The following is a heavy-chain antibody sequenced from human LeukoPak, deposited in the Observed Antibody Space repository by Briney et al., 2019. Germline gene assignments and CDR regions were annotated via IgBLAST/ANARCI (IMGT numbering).Heavy chain of an antibody. J-gene: IGHJ4*02. D-gene: IGHD1-26*01. Sequence: PGGSLRLSCAASGFTFSSYSMNLVRQAPGKGLEWVSYISSSSSTIYYADSVKGRFTISRDNAKNSLYLQMNSLRAEDTAVYYCARDSPEWELPFPLDYWGQGTLVTVSS. CDR1: GFTFSSYS. CDR3: ARDSPEWELPFPLDY. CDR2: ISSSSSTI. V-gene: IGHV3-48*04.